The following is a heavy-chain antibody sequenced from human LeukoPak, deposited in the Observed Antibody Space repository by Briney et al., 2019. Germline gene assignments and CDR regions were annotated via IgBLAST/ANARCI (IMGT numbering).Heavy chain of an antibody. J-gene: IGHJ4*02. CDR2: INHSGST. CDR1: GGSFSGYY. D-gene: IGHD3-22*01. V-gene: IGHV4-34*01. CDR3: ARGVSVGQYYYDSSGYISGYSDY. Sequence: SETLSLTCAVYGGSFSGYYWSWIRQPPGKGLEWIGEINHSGSTNYNPSLKSRVTISVDTSKNQFSLKLSSVTAADTAVYYCARGVSVGQYYYDSSGYISGYSDYWGQGTLVTVSS.